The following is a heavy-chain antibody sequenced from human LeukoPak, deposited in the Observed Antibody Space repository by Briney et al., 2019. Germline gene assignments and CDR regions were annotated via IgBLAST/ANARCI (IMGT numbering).Heavy chain of an antibody. J-gene: IGHJ5*02. Sequence: SETLSLTCTVSSGSIGSSSNYWGWIRQAPGKGLEWIGKVYYSGSTFYNPSLKSLLTISVDTSKNQFSLKLRSVTAADTAIYYCARASFNVVFGNWFDPWGQGTLVTVSS. D-gene: IGHD2-8*01. CDR3: ARASFNVVFGNWFDP. CDR2: VYYSGST. CDR1: SGSIGSSSNY. V-gene: IGHV4-39*01.